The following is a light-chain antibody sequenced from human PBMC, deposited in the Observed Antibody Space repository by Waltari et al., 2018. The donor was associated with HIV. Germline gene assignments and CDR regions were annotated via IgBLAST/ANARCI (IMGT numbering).Light chain of an antibody. CDR3: SSYAGSAVV. CDR1: SSDVGAYNY. Sequence: QSALTQPPSASGSRGQSVTISCTGTSSDVGAYNYVSWYQQYPGMAPKLIIYEVNKRPSGVPVRFSGSNSGNTASLTVSGLQAEDEADFYCSSYAGSAVVFGGGTKLTVL. J-gene: IGLJ2*01. CDR2: EVN. V-gene: IGLV2-8*01.